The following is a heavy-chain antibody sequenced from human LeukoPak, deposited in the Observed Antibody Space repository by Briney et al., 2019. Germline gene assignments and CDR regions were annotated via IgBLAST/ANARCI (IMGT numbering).Heavy chain of an antibody. CDR3: AREGSGWYGNFDY. CDR1: AYTFIGYY. J-gene: IGHJ4*02. D-gene: IGHD6-19*01. V-gene: IGHV1-2*02. CDR2: INPDSGGT. Sequence: GASVKDSCKASAYTFIGYYMHWVRPAAGQGLEWMGCINPDSGGTNYAQKFQGRVTMTRDTSISTAYMEVSRLRSDDTAAYYCAREGSGWYGNFDYWGQGTLVTVSS.